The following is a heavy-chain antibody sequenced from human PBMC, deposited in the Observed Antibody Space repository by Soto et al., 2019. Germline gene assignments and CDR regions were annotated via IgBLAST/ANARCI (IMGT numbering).Heavy chain of an antibody. J-gene: IGHJ3*02. Sequence: PGGSLRLSCAASGFTFSAYTMSWVRQAPGKGLQWVSGLFGSGDGIHYADSVRGRFTVSRDNSRNILYLQMNSLRAEDTAVYYCAIEVIARNGIWEPFYRWGQGSEVTVSS. CDR1: GFTFSAYT. V-gene: IGHV3-23*01. CDR3: AIEVIARNGIWEPFYR. D-gene: IGHD2-8*01. CDR2: LFGSGDGI.